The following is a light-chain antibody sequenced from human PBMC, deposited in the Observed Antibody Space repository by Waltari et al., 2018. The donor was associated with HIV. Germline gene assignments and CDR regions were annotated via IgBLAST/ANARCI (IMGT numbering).Light chain of an antibody. CDR3: AAWDDSLNAYV. V-gene: IGLV1-44*01. CDR1: DANIGSNT. Sequence: QSVLTQPPSASGTPGQRVGISCSGSDANIGSNTLKWFQQLPGSAPKVLVYSDGHRPSGVPDRFSGSKSGTSASLAISGVQSEDEADYYCAAWDDSLNAYVFGSGTKVTVL. CDR2: SDG. J-gene: IGLJ1*01.